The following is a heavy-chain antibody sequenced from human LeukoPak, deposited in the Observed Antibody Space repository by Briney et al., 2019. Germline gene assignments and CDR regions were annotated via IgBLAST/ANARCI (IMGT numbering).Heavy chain of an antibody. V-gene: IGHV1-2*02. CDR1: GYTFTGYY. Sequence: APVKVSCKASGYTFTGYYMHWVRQAPGQGLEWMGWINPNSGGTNYAQKFQGRVTMTRDTSISTAYMELSRLRSDDTAVYYCARGLGAIEHSSFDPWGQGTLVTVSS. CDR2: INPNSGGT. D-gene: IGHD3-16*01. J-gene: IGHJ5*02. CDR3: ARGLGAIEHSSFDP.